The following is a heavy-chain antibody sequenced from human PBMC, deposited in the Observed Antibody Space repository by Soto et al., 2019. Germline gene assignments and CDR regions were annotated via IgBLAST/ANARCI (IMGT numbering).Heavy chain of an antibody. CDR3: ARAGPYCGSDCYPGAFDI. J-gene: IGHJ3*02. CDR1: GFTFSTYG. Sequence: QVQLVESGGGVVQPGTSLRLSCAASGFTFSTYGMHWVRQTPGKGLEWVAIIWYEGLNIYYADSVKGRFTISRDDSKNTVYLEMNSLRPGDTAVYYCARAGPYCGSDCYPGAFDIGGHGTVVTVSS. D-gene: IGHD2-21*02. V-gene: IGHV3-33*01. CDR2: IWYEGLNI.